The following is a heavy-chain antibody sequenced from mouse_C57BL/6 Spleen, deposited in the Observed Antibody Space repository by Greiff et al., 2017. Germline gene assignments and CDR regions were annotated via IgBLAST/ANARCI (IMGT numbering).Heavy chain of an antibody. V-gene: IGHV1-61*01. CDR1: GYTFTSYW. CDR3: ARWNPYYSTDY. CDR2: IYPSDSET. Sequence: QVQLQQPGAELVRPGSSVQLSCKASGYTFTSYWLDWVKQRPGQGLEWIGNIYPSDSETHYTQKFKDKATFTVDKSSSTAYMQLSRLTSEDSAVYYCARWNPYYSTDYWGQGTTLTVSS. J-gene: IGHJ2*01. D-gene: IGHD2-5*01.